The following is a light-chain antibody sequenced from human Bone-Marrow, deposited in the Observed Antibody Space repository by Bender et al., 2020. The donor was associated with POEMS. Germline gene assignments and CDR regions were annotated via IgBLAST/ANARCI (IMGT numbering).Light chain of an antibody. J-gene: IGLJ2*01. V-gene: IGLV3-10*01. CDR1: ALPKKY. CDR3: YSTDSSGNHRV. CDR2: EDN. Sequence: SYDLTQPPSVSVSPGQTARITCSGDALPKKYAYWYQQKSGQAPLLVIYEDNKRPSGIPERFSGSSSGTTATLTISGAQVEDEADYYCYSTDSSGNHRVFGGGTKLTVL.